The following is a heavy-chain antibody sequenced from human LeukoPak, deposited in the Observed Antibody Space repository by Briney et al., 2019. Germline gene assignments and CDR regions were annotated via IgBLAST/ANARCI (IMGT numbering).Heavy chain of an antibody. J-gene: IGHJ4*02. Sequence: SETLSLTCTVSGGSISSYYWSWIRQPPGKGLEWIGYIYYSGSTNYNPSLKSRVTISVDTSKNQLSLKLSSVTAADTAVYYCARGGDLVVERYYFDYWGQGTLVTVSS. CDR1: GGSISSYY. V-gene: IGHV4-59*01. CDR3: ARGGDLVVERYYFDY. CDR2: IYYSGST. D-gene: IGHD5-12*01.